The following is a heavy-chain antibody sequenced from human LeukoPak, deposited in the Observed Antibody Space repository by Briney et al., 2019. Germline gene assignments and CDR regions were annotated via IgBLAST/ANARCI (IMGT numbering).Heavy chain of an antibody. V-gene: IGHV3-48*03. J-gene: IGHJ4*02. CDR3: AREGYVTMSFDY. CDR1: GFTFSSYE. D-gene: IGHD3-16*01. Sequence: GGSLRLSCAASGFTFSSYEMNWVRRAPGKGLEWVSYISSSGNTIYYADSVKGRFTISRDNAKNSLYLQMNSLRAEDTAVYYCAREGYVTMSFDYWGQGTLVTVSS. CDR2: ISSSGNTI.